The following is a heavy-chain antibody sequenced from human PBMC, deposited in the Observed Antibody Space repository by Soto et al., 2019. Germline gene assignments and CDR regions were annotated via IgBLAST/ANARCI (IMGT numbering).Heavy chain of an antibody. CDR3: ARDRAVLWFGEAAYGMDV. CDR2: IWYDGSNK. CDR1: GFTFSSYA. Sequence: VQLLESGGGLVQPGGSLRLSCAASGFTFSSYAMSWVRQAPGKGLEWVAVIWYDGSNKYYADSVKGRFTISRDNSKNTLYLQMNSLRAEDTAVYYCARDRAVLWFGEAAYGMDVWGQGTTVTVSS. D-gene: IGHD3-10*01. J-gene: IGHJ6*02. V-gene: IGHV3-33*08.